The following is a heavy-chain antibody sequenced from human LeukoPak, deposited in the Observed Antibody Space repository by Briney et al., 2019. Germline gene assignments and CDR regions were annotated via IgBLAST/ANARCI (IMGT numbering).Heavy chain of an antibody. D-gene: IGHD4-23*01. CDR1: GFTFDDHG. CDR2: ISWSSGII. J-gene: IGHJ2*01. Sequence: GGSLRLSCAASGFTFDDHGMHWVRQAPGKGLEWVSGISWSSGIIGYADSVKGRFTISRDNAKNSLYLQMNSLRAEGTALYYCARSYGGLNWYFDLWGRGTLVTVSS. V-gene: IGHV3-9*01. CDR3: ARSYGGLNWYFDL.